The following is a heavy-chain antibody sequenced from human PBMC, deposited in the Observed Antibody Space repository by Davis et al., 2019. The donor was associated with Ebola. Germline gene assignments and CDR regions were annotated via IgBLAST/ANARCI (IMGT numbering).Heavy chain of an antibody. V-gene: IGHV3-33*01. J-gene: IGHJ1*01. CDR2: IWYDGRNK. CDR3: ARGGSGWYPPYAEYFQH. CDR1: GFTFSSYG. Sequence: GGSLRLSCAASGFTFSSYGMHWVRQAPGKGLEWVAVIWYDGRNKYYADSVKGRFTISRDNAKNSLYLQMNSLRAEDTAVYYCARGGSGWYPPYAEYFQHWGQGTLVTVSS. D-gene: IGHD6-19*01.